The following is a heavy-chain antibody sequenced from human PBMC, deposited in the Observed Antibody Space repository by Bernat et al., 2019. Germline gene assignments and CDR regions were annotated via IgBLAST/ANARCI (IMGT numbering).Heavy chain of an antibody. D-gene: IGHD3-16*02. Sequence: EVQLVESGGGLVQPGGSLRLSCAASGFTVSSNYMSWVRQAPGKGLEWVSVIYSGGSTYYADSVKGRFTISRDNSKNTLYLQMNSLRAEDTAVYYCASYDYIWGSYRLGVDIWGQGTMVTVSS. J-gene: IGHJ3*02. CDR1: GFTVSSNY. CDR3: ASYDYIWGSYRLGVDI. CDR2: IYSGGST. V-gene: IGHV3-66*01.